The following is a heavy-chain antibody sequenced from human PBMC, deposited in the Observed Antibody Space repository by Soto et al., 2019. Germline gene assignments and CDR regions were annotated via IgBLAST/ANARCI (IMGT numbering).Heavy chain of an antibody. CDR2: IYYSGIT. CDR1: GDSISTGTYY. V-gene: IGHV4-39*01. Sequence: SETLSLTCTVSGDSISTGTYYWGWIRQPPGKGLEWIGNIYYSGITYYNPSLKSRVAISVDTSKNQFSLKLSSVSAADTAIYYCVSYRGLIWGVDYWGPGTLVTVS. D-gene: IGHD3-16*01. CDR3: VSYRGLIWGVDY. J-gene: IGHJ4*02.